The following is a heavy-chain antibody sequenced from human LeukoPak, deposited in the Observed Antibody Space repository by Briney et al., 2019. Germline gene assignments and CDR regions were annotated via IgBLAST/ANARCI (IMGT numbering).Heavy chain of an antibody. J-gene: IGHJ4*02. CDR1: GFIVSDNY. CDR2: IYSGGST. D-gene: IGHD3-10*01. CDR3: ARASGSNHAYYND. Sequence: GGSLRLSCAVSGFIVSDNYMTWVRQAPGKGLEWLSVIYSGGSTYYADSVKGRFTMSRDNSGNSLYLQMNSLRAEDTAVYYCARASGSNHAYYNDWGQGTLVTVSS. V-gene: IGHV3-53*01.